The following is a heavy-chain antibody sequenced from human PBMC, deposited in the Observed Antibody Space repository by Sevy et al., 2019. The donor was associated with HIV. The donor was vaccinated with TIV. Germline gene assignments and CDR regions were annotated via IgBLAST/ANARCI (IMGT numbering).Heavy chain of an antibody. Sequence: GGSLRLSCAVSGFNFSTYGMHWVRQAPGKGLEWVAVIWDDETNKYYADSVKGRFTITRDNSANMLYLQMNFLRVDETAMYFCAKDRQSGSSSSDYWGQGILVTVSS. J-gene: IGHJ4*02. D-gene: IGHD6-6*01. CDR1: GFNFSTYG. CDR3: AKDRQSGSSSSDY. V-gene: IGHV3-33*06. CDR2: IWDDETNK.